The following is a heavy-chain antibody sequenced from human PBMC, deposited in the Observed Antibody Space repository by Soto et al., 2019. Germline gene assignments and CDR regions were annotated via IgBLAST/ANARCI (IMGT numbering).Heavy chain of an antibody. V-gene: IGHV4-39*01. CDR2: IYYSGST. J-gene: IGHJ5*02. D-gene: IGHD2-21*01. CDR3: ARQAVVVVIQAPKFVP. CDR1: GGSISSSSYY. Sequence: QLQLQESVPGLVKPSETLSLTCTVSGGSISSSSYYWGWIRQPPGKGLEWIGSIYYSGSTYYNPSLTSRFTLSEDRSKNQFSLKLSSVTAADTAVYYCARQAVVVVIQAPKFVPWGQGTLVTVSS.